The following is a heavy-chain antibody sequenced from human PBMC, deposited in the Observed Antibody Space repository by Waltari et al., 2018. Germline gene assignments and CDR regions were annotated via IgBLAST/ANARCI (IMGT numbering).Heavy chain of an antibody. J-gene: IGHJ4*02. Sequence: EVPLVESGGGLIQPGGSLRLSCAASGFTVSSHYMSWVRQAPGKGLEWVSVIYSGGSTYYADSVKGRFTISRDNSKNTLYLQMNSLRAEDTAVYYCARVGLLAGGSRRYFDYWGQGTLVTVSS. V-gene: IGHV3-53*01. CDR1: GFTVSSHY. D-gene: IGHD3-3*01. CDR3: ARVGLLAGGSRRYFDY. CDR2: IYSGGST.